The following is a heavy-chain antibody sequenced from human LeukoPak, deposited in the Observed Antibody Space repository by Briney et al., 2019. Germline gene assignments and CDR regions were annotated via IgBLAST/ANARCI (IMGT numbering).Heavy chain of an antibody. D-gene: IGHD6-19*01. CDR2: IKEDGSKK. Sequence: GGSLRLSCAGSGFTFDKYWMNWVRQAPGKGLEWVANIKEDGSKKYYVDSVKGRFTISRDNAKNSLYLEMNSLRAEDTAVYFCARDEGGGWDYWGQGTLVTVSS. CDR1: GFTFDKYW. CDR3: ARDEGGGWDY. V-gene: IGHV3-7*01. J-gene: IGHJ4*02.